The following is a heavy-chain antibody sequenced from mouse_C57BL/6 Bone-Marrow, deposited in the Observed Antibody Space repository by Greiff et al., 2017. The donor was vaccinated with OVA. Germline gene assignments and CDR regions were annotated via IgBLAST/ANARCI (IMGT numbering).Heavy chain of an antibody. CDR3: TRSYSNYGDFDY. V-gene: IGHV1-15*01. J-gene: IGHJ2*01. D-gene: IGHD2-5*01. Sequence: QVQLKQSGAELVRPGASVTLSCEASGYTFTAYEMHWVKQTPVHGLEWIGAIDPETGGTAYNQKFKGKAILTADKSSSKAYMELRSLTSEDSAVYYCTRSYSNYGDFDYWGQGTTLTVSS. CDR1: GYTFTAYE. CDR2: IDPETGGT.